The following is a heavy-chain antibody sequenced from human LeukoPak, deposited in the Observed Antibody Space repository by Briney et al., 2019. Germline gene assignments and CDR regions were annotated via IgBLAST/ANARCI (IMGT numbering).Heavy chain of an antibody. V-gene: IGHV3-30*18. D-gene: IGHD6-13*01. J-gene: IGHJ4*02. CDR2: ISYDGSNK. Sequence: QSGGSLRLSCAASGFTFSSYGMHWVRQAPGKGLEWVAVISYDGSNKYYADSVKGRFTISRDNSKNTLYLQMNSLRAEDTAVYYCAKEGHGSSLDYWGQGTLVTVSS. CDR1: GFTFSSYG. CDR3: AKEGHGSSLDY.